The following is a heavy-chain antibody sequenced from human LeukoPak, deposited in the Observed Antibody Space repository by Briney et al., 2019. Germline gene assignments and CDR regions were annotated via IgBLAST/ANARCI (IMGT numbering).Heavy chain of an antibody. V-gene: IGHV3-23*01. CDR1: GFTFSSYA. Sequence: GGSLRLSCAASGFTFSSYAMSWVRQAPGKGLEWVSAISGSGGSTYYADSVKGRFTISRDNSKNTLYLQMNSLRAEDTAVYYCAKDRRERPTYGGYYFDYWGQGTLVTVSS. CDR2: ISGSGGST. D-gene: IGHD3-10*01. J-gene: IGHJ4*02. CDR3: AKDRRERPTYGGYYFDY.